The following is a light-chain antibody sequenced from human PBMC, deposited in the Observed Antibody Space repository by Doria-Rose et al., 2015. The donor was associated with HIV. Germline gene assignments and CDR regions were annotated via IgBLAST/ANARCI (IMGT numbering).Light chain of an antibody. V-gene: IGKV3-20*01. J-gene: IGKJ1*01. CDR3: HQYASSRT. Sequence: TQSPGTLPLSPGERASHSCRASQSVSANYLAWYQQRPGQSPRLLIYGASSRATDIPDRFSGSGSGTDFTLTISRLEPEDFAVYYCHQYASSRTFGQGTKVEIK. CDR2: GAS. CDR1: QSVSANY.